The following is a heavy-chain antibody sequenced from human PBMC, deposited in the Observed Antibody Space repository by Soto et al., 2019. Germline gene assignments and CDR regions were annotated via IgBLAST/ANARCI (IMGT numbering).Heavy chain of an antibody. J-gene: IGHJ4*02. V-gene: IGHV3-23*01. CDR3: ARDRELPTINFGSLFDH. Sequence: PGGSLRLSCAASGFTFSSYAMSWVRQAPGKGLEWVSAISGSGGSTYYADSVKGRFTISRDNSKNMVYLLMTSLRAEDTAVYFCARDRELPTINFGSLFDHWGQGTLVTVSS. CDR1: GFTFSSYA. CDR2: ISGSGGST. D-gene: IGHD3-10*01.